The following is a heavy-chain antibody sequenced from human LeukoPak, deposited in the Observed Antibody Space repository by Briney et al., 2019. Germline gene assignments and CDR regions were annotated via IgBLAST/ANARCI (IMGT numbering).Heavy chain of an antibody. CDR1: GLTFSDYY. V-gene: IGHV3-66*01. CDR3: ARDQGFGGSYSSRSWFDP. D-gene: IGHD1-26*01. Sequence: PGGSLRLSCAVSGLTFSDYYMSWIRQAPGKGLEWVSVIYSGGSTYYADSVKGRFTISRDNAKNSLYLQMNSLRAEDTAVYYCARDQGFGGSYSSRSWFDPWGQGTLVTVSS. J-gene: IGHJ5*02. CDR2: IYSGGST.